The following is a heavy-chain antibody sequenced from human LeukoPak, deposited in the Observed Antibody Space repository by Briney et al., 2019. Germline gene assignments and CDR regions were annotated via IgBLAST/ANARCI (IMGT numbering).Heavy chain of an antibody. V-gene: IGHV3-11*01. CDR3: AKDIGSGVYYYYYMDV. D-gene: IGHD3-10*01. CDR2: ISSSGSTI. J-gene: IGHJ6*03. CDR1: GFTFSDYY. Sequence: PGGSLRLSCAASGFTFSDYYMSWIRQAPGKGLEWVSYISSSGSTIYYADSVKGRFTISRDNAKNSLYLQMNSLRAEDTALYYCAKDIGSGVYYYYYMDVWGKGTTVTISS.